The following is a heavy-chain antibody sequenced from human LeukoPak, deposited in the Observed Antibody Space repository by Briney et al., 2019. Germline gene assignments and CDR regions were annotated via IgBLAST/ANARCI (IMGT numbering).Heavy chain of an antibody. CDR1: GGSISSSSYY. Sequence: SETLSLTCTVSGGSISSSSYYWGWIRQPPGKGLEWIGSIYYSGSTYYNPSLKSRVTISVDTSKNQFSLKLSSVTAADTAVYYCARGGASGSYFPLDYWGQGTLVTVSS. CDR3: ARGGASGSYFPLDY. J-gene: IGHJ4*02. D-gene: IGHD1-26*01. V-gene: IGHV4-39*07. CDR2: IYYSGST.